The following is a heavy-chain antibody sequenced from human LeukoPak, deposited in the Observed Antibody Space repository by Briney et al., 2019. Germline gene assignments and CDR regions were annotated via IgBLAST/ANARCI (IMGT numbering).Heavy chain of an antibody. D-gene: IGHD3-10*01. CDR1: GGSISRGGYY. Sequence: PSETLSLTCTVSGGSISRGGYYWSWIRQHPGKGLEWIGYIYYSGSTYYNPSLKSRVTISVDTSKNQFSLKLSSVTAADTAVYYCARAFSYYGSGSYTDAFDIWGQGTMVTVSS. CDR3: ARAFSYYGSGSYTDAFDI. J-gene: IGHJ3*02. V-gene: IGHV4-31*03. CDR2: IYYSGST.